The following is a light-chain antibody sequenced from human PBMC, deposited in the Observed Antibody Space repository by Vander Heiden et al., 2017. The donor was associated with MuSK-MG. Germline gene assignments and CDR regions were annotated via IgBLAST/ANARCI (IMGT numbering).Light chain of an antibody. Sequence: DIQMTPSPSSLSASVGDRVTITCQASQDISNYLNWYQQKPGKAPKLLIDDASKGETGVTSRFSGSGSGTDFTFTISSLQPEDIETYYCQQDDNLLAFGQGTRLEIK. CDR3: QQDDNLLA. CDR2: DAS. J-gene: IGKJ5*01. V-gene: IGKV1-33*01. CDR1: QDISNY.